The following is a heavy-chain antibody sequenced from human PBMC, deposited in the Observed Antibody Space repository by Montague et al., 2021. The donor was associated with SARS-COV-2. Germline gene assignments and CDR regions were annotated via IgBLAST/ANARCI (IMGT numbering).Heavy chain of an antibody. V-gene: IGHV3-23*01. CDR1: GFTFRSYA. J-gene: IGHJ6*02. CDR2: ISGSGGST. D-gene: IGHD1-26*01. Sequence: SLRLSCAASGFTFRSYAMSWVRQAPGKGLEWVSAISGSGGSTYYADSVEGRFTISRDNSKNTLYLQLNSLRAEDTAVYYCAKDRYSIVGATTIYYYYGMDVWGQGTTVTVSS. CDR3: AKDRYSIVGATTIYYYYGMDV.